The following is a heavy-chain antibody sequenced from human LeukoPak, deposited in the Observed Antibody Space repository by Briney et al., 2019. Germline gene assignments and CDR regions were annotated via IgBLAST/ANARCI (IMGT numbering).Heavy chain of an antibody. CDR1: GFTFDDYG. CDR2: INWNGGST. V-gene: IGHV3-20*04. Sequence: GGSLRLSCAASGFTFDDYGMSWVRQAPGKGLEWVSGINWNGGSTGYADSVKGRFTISRDNAKNSLYLQMNSLRAEDTALYYCARGRAYDFWSGELDYWGQGTLVTVSS. J-gene: IGHJ4*02. CDR3: ARGRAYDFWSGELDY. D-gene: IGHD3-3*01.